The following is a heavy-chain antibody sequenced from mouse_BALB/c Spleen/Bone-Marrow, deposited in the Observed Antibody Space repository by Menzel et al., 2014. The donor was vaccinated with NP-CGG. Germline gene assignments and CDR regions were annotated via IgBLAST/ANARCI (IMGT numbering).Heavy chain of an antibody. V-gene: IGHV14-3*02. CDR2: IDPANGNT. D-gene: IGHD1-1*01. CDR3: ALYYYGSSGFAY. Sequence: VHVKQSGAELVKLGASVKLSCTASGFNIKDTYMHWVKQRPEQGLEWIGRIDPANGNTKYDPKFQGKATITADTSSNTAYLQLSSLTSEDTAVYYCALYYYGSSGFAYWGQGTLVTVSA. J-gene: IGHJ3*01. CDR1: GFNIKDTY.